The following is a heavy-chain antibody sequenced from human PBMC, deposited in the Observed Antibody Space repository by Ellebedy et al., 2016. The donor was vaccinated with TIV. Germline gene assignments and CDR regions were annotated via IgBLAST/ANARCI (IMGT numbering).Heavy chain of an antibody. CDR3: ARGPRIAAAGGCDV. Sequence: SQTLSLTCAISGDSVPSNNAAWNWIRQSPSRGLEWLGRTYYRSKWYNDYATSVKSRVAINPDTSKNQFSMQLYSVIPEETAVYYCARGPRIAAAGGCDVWGQGTVVTVSS. J-gene: IGHJ3*01. V-gene: IGHV6-1*01. CDR2: TYYRSKWYN. CDR1: GDSVPSNNAA. D-gene: IGHD6-13*01.